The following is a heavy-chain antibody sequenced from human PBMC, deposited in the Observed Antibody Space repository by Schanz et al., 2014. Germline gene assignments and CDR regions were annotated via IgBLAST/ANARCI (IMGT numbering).Heavy chain of an antibody. J-gene: IGHJ4*02. V-gene: IGHV3-23*01. CDR2: ISGSGGST. CDR1: GFTFSSYA. CDR3: AKQNHYEILTVTRN. Sequence: EVQLLESGGGLVQPGGSLRLSCAASGFTFSSYAMSWVRQAPGKGLEWVSAISGSGGSTYYADSVKGRFAISRDNSKTTLYQQMNSRRAEDAAVYYCAKQNHYEILTVTRNWGQGTLVTVSS. D-gene: IGHD3-9*01.